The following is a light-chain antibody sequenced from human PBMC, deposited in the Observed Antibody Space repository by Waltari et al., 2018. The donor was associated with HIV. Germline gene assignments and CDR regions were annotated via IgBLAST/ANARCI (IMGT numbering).Light chain of an antibody. CDR2: EDN. V-gene: IGLV6-57*04. J-gene: IGLJ3*02. Sequence: NFMLAQPHSLSESPGKTVTISCTRSSGYIGSNYVQWFQQRPGSAPTTMIYEDNRRPSGVPDRFSGSIDGSSNSASLTISGLKTEDEADIDHEGVFGGGTKVTVL. CDR3: EGV. CDR1: SGYIGSNY.